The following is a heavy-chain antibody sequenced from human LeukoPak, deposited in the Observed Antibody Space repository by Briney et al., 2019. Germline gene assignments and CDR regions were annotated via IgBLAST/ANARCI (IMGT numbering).Heavy chain of an antibody. D-gene: IGHD5-12*01. Sequence: SETLSLTSTVSGGSISSYYWAWIRQPAGKGLEWIGRIYTSGSTNYNPSLKSRVTISGDTSKNQFSLKLNSVTAADTAVYYCARGGDAAPFDFWGQGTLVTVSS. V-gene: IGHV4-4*07. CDR1: GGSISSYY. J-gene: IGHJ4*02. CDR3: ARGGDAAPFDF. CDR2: IYTSGST.